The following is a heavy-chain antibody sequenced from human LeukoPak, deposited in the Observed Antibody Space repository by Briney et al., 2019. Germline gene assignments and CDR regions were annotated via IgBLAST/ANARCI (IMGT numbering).Heavy chain of an antibody. J-gene: IGHJ4*02. CDR3: AREGPDYSTSSIFDY. CDR1: GGSLSSYY. Sequence: SETLSLTCTVSGGSLSSYYWSWIRQPPGKGLEWIGYIYYSGSTNYNPSLKSRVTISVDTSKNQFSLKLSSVTAADTAVYYCAREGPDYSTSSIFDYWGQGTLVTVSS. CDR2: IYYSGST. V-gene: IGHV4-59*12. D-gene: IGHD6-6*01.